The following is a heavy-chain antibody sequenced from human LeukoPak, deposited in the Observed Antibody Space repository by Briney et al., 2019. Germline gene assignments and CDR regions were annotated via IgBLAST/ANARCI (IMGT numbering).Heavy chain of an antibody. Sequence: PSETLSLTCTVSGGSISSSSYYWGWIRQPPGKGREWIGSIYYSGSTYYNPYLKSRVTISVDTSKNQFSLKLSSVTAADTAVYYCARVYYYYYYMDVWGKGTTVTVSS. CDR3: ARVYYYYYYMDV. J-gene: IGHJ6*03. CDR2: IYYSGST. CDR1: GGSISSSSYY. V-gene: IGHV4-39*07.